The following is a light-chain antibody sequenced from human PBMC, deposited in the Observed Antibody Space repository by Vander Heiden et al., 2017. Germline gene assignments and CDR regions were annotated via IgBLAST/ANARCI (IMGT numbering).Light chain of an antibody. CDR2: EVT. CDR1: SSDVGGYSY. J-gene: IGLJ1*01. Sequence: QSALTQPPSASGSPRQSVTVSCTGTSSDVGGYSYVSWYQQHPGKAPKLLIYEVTKRPSGVPDRFSGSKSGNTASLTVSGLQAEDEADYYCSSYGGSNNYVFGSGTKVTVL. CDR3: SSYGGSNNYV. V-gene: IGLV2-8*01.